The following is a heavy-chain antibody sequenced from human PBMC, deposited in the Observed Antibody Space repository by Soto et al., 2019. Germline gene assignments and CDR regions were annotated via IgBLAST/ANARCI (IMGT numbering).Heavy chain of an antibody. CDR1: GFTFNNAW. CDR2: IKSKTGGVPT. D-gene: IGHD6-13*01. V-gene: IGHV3-15*07. Sequence: GGSLRLSCAASGFTFNNAWMNWVRQAPGKGLEWVGRIKSKTGGVPTDYAASVKGRFTISRDDSKNTLYLQVNSLKTEDTAVYFCTTDPGPYSSDYWGQGTLVTVSS. J-gene: IGHJ4*02. CDR3: TTDPGPYSSDY.